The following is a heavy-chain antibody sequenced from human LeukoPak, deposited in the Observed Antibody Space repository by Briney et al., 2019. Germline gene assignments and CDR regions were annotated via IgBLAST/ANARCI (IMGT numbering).Heavy chain of an antibody. CDR3: ARDSADYGDYAALFDY. V-gene: IGHV3-23*01. CDR2: ISGSSRST. Sequence: GGSLRLSCAASGFTFHNNGMSWVRQAPGKGLEWVSAISGSSRSTYHAESVKGRFTISRDNSKNTLFLQMNSLRAEDTAVYYCARDSADYGDYAALFDYWGQGTLVTVSS. CDR1: GFTFHNNG. D-gene: IGHD4-17*01. J-gene: IGHJ4*02.